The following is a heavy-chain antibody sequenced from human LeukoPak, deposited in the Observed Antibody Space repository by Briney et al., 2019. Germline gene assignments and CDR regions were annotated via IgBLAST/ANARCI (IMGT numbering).Heavy chain of an antibody. CDR1: GFTFSSYS. Sequence: GGSLRLSCAASGFTFSSYSMNWVRQAPGKGLEWVSYISSSSSTIYYADSVKGRFTISRDNVKNSLYLQMNSLRAEDTAVYYCARRDWGDWYFDLWGRGTLVTVSS. J-gene: IGHJ2*01. CDR3: ARRDWGDWYFDL. V-gene: IGHV3-48*01. D-gene: IGHD7-27*01. CDR2: ISSSSSTI.